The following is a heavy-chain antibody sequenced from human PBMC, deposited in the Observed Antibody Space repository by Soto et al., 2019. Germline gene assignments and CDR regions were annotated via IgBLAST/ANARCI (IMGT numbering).Heavy chain of an antibody. J-gene: IGHJ6*02. CDR3: ASSTSMVRGVIIPYYGMDV. CDR2: IYYSGST. V-gene: IGHV4-59*01. CDR1: GGSISSYY. Sequence: SETLSLTCTVSGGSISSYYWSWIRQPPGKGLEWIGYIYYSGSTNYNPSLKSRVTISVDTSKNQFSLKLSSVTAADTAVYYCASSTSMVRGVIIPYYGMDVWGQGTMVTVSS. D-gene: IGHD3-10*01.